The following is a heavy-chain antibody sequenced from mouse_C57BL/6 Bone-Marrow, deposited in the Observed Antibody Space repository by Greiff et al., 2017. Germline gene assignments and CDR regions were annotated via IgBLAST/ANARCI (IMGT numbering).Heavy chain of an antibody. CDR3: ARGGSSGYYYAMDY. D-gene: IGHD1-1*01. J-gene: IGHJ4*01. CDR2: ISYDGRN. Sequence: VQLQQSGPGLVKPSQSLSLTCSVTGYSITSGYYWNWIRQFPGNKLEWMGYISYDGRNNYNPSLKNRISITRDTSKNQFFLKLNSVTTEDTATYYCARGGSSGYYYAMDYWGQGTSVTVSS. CDR1: GYSITSGYY. V-gene: IGHV3-6*01.